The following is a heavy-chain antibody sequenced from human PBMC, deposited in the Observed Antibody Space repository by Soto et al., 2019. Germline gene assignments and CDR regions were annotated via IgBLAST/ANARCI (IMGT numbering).Heavy chain of an antibody. CDR2: SSAYNGNT. CDR1: GYTFTNYG. J-gene: IGHJ4*02. CDR3: ARDYSGSYTRNPSWYYFDY. D-gene: IGHD1-26*01. V-gene: IGHV1-18*01. Sequence: ASVKVSCKASGYTFTNYGISWVRQAPGQGLEWMGWSSAYNGNTNYAQKLQGRVTMTTDTSTSTAYMELRSLRSDDTAVYYCARDYSGSYTRNPSWYYFDYWGQGTLVTVSS.